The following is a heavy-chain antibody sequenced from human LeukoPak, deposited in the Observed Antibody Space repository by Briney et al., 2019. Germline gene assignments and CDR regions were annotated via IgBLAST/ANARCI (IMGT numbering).Heavy chain of an antibody. CDR1: GFTFSSYG. V-gene: IGHV3-23*01. Sequence: GGSLTLSCAASGFTFSSYGMHWVRQAPGKGLEWVSAISGSGGSTYYADSVKGRFTISRDNSKNTLYLQMNSLRAEDTAVYYCARDRARITMVRGVISFDYWGQGTLVTVSS. J-gene: IGHJ4*02. D-gene: IGHD3-10*01. CDR3: ARDRARITMVRGVISFDY. CDR2: ISGSGGST.